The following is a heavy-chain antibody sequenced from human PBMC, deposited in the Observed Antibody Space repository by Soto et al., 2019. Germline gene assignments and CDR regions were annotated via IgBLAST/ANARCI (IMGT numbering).Heavy chain of an antibody. CDR1: GYTFTSYG. Sequence: ASVKVSCKASGYTFTSYGSSWVRQAPGQGLEWMGWISAYNGNTNYAQKLQGRVTMTTDTSTSTAYMELRSLRSDDTAVYYCARAHWTGYYICFDPWGQGTLVTVSS. J-gene: IGHJ5*02. D-gene: IGHD3-9*01. CDR3: ARAHWTGYYICFDP. V-gene: IGHV1-18*01. CDR2: ISAYNGNT.